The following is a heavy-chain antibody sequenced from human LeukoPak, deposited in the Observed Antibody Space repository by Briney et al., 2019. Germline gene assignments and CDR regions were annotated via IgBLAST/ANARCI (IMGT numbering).Heavy chain of an antibody. V-gene: IGHV4-61*01. CDR3: ARGPPPHRLLWFGELFGWFDP. D-gene: IGHD3-10*01. Sequence: SETLSLTCTVSGGSVSSGSYYWRWLRQPPGKGLEWIGYIYYSGSTNYNPSLKSRVTISVDTSKNQFSLKLSSVTAADTAVYYCARGPPPHRLLWFGELFGWFDPWGQGTLVTVSS. CDR2: IYYSGST. CDR1: GGSVSSGSYY. J-gene: IGHJ5*02.